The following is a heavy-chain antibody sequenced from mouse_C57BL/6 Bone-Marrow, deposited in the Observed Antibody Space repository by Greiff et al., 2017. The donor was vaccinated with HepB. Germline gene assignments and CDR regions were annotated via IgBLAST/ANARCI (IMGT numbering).Heavy chain of an antibody. Sequence: QVQLKQPGAELVKPGASVKLSCKASGYTFTSYWMHWVKQRPGRGLEWIGRIDPNSGGTKYNEKFKSKATLTVDKPSSTAYMQLSSLTSEDSAVYYCARPYGNYGFAYWGQGTLVTVSA. V-gene: IGHV1-72*01. J-gene: IGHJ3*01. D-gene: IGHD2-1*01. CDR1: GYTFTSYW. CDR2: IDPNSGGT. CDR3: ARPYGNYGFAY.